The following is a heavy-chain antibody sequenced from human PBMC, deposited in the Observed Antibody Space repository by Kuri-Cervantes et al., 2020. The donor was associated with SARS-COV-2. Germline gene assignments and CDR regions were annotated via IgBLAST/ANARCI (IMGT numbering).Heavy chain of an antibody. V-gene: IGHV3-23*01. J-gene: IGHJ6*04. Sequence: ESLKISCAASGFTFSSYAMSWVRQAPGKGLEWVSAISGSGGSTYYADSVKGRFTISRDDSKNTLHLQMDSLRGEDTAVYYCAKSGSSSSSYVSRLDVWGKGTTVTVSS. CDR1: GFTFSSYA. D-gene: IGHD3-16*01. CDR2: ISGSGGST. CDR3: AKSGSSSSSYVSRLDV.